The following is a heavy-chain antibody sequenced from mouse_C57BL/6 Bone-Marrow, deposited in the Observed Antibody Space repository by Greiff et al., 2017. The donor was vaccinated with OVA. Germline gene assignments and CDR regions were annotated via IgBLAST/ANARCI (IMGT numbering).Heavy chain of an antibody. V-gene: IGHV1-50*01. J-gene: IGHJ2*01. D-gene: IGHD2-2*01. CDR3: AAGIWLRFFDY. CDR2: IDPSDSYT. Sequence: QVQLQQPGAELVKPGASVKLSCKASGYTFTSYWMQWVKQRPGQGLEWIGEIDPSDSYTNYNQKFKGKATLTVDTSSSTAYMQLSSLTSEDDAVDYCAAGIWLRFFDYWGQGTTLTVSS. CDR1: GYTFTSYW.